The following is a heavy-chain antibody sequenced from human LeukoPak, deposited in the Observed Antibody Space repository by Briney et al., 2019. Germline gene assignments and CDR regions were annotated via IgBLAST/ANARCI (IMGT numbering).Heavy chain of an antibody. CDR3: ARPLYGDFPYFDY. D-gene: IGHD4-17*01. CDR1: GFAFSAYW. V-gene: IGHV3-7*01. CDR2: IKQDGSEK. Sequence: PGGSLRLSCAASGFAFSAYWMTWVRQAPGKGLEWVANIKQDGSEKYYVDSVKGRFTISRDNAKNSLYLQMNSLRAEDTAVYYCARPLYGDFPYFDYWGQGTLVTVSS. J-gene: IGHJ4*02.